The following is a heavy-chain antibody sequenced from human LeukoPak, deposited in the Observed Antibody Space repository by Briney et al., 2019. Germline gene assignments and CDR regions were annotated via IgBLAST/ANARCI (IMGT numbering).Heavy chain of an antibody. D-gene: IGHD2-2*02. CDR3: ARGLGYCSSTSCYRAGTWFDP. CDR1: GGTFSSYA. CDR2: IIPIFGTA. J-gene: IGHJ5*02. Sequence: ASVKVSCKASGGTFSSYAISWVRQAPGQGLEWMGGIIPIFGTANYAQKFQGRVTITADESTSTAYMELSRLRSDDTAVYYCARGLGYCSSTSCYRAGTWFDPWGQGTLVTVSS. V-gene: IGHV1-69*13.